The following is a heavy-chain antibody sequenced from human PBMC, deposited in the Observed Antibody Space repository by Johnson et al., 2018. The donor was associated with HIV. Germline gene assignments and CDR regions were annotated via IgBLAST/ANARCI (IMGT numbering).Heavy chain of an antibody. J-gene: IGHJ3*02. CDR3: AKGHSSGYPKDAFDM. CDR2: IRYDGSNK. V-gene: IGHV3-30*02. Sequence: QVQLVESGGGVVQPGRSLRLSCATSGFTFSNFGMHWVRQAPGKGLEWVAFIRYDGSNKYYADSVKGRFTISRDNSKNTLYLQMNSLRAEDTAVYYCAKGHSSGYPKDAFDMWGQGTMVIVSS. D-gene: IGHD3-22*01. CDR1: GFTFSNFG.